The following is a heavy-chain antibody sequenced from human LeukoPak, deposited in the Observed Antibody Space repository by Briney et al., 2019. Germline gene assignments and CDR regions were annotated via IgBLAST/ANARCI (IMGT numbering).Heavy chain of an antibody. Sequence: SETLSLTCTVSGGSISSYYWSWLRQPPGKGLEWIGYIYYSGSTNYNPSLKSRVTISVDTSKNQFSLKLSSVTAADTAVYYCARGVTEYYYYGMDVWGQGTTVTASS. J-gene: IGHJ6*02. CDR1: GGSISSYY. V-gene: IGHV4-59*01. CDR2: IYYSGST. CDR3: ARGVTEYYYYGMDV. D-gene: IGHD2-21*02.